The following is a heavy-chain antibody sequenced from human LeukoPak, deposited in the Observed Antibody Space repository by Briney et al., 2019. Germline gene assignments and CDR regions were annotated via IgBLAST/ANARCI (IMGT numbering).Heavy chain of an antibody. CDR3: ARSDSSSWYLFDY. CDR2: INAGNGNT. V-gene: IGHV1-3*01. J-gene: IGHJ4*02. Sequence: ASVKVSCKASGYTFTSYAMHWVRQAPGQRLEWMGWINAGNGNTKYSQKFQGRVTITRDTSAGTAYMELSSLRSEDTAVYYCARSDSSSWYLFDYWGQGTLVTVSS. D-gene: IGHD6-13*01. CDR1: GYTFTSYA.